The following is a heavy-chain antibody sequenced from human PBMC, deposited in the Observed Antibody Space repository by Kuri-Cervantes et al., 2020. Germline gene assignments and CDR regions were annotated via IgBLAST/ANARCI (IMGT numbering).Heavy chain of an antibody. Sequence: GGSLRLSCAASGFTFSSYAMHWVRQAPGKGLEWVAVISYDGSNKYYADSVKGRFTISRDNAKNSLYLQMNSLRDEDTAVYYCARERPRGANYFDYWGRGTLGHRLL. CDR2: ISYDGSNK. J-gene: IGHJ4*02. CDR1: GFTFSSYA. V-gene: IGHV3-30-3*01. D-gene: IGHD5-12*01. CDR3: ARERPRGANYFDY.